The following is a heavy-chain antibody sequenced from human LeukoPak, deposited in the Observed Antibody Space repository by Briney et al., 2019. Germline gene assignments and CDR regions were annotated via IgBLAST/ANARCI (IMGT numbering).Heavy chain of an antibody. CDR2: FYTSGST. J-gene: IGHJ4*02. CDR1: GGSISSGNHY. D-gene: IGHD3-3*01. Sequence: PSETLSLTCTVSGGSISSGNHYWSWIRQPAGKGLEWIGRFYTSGSTNYNPSLKSRVTISVDTSKNQFSLKLSSVTAADTAVYYCARDIAQGAYWSGYYYFDYWGQGTLVTVSS. CDR3: ARDIAQGAYWSGYYYFDY. V-gene: IGHV4-61*02.